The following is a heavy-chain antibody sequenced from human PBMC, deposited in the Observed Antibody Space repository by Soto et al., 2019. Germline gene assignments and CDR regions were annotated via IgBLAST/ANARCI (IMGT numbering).Heavy chain of an antibody. Sequence: QVQLVESGGGVVQPGRSLRLSCAASGFTFSSYGMHWVRQAPGKGLEWVAVIWYDGSNKYYADSVKGRFTISRDNSKNTLYLQMNSLRAEDTAVYYCARPPLSGYDYLGYFDYWGQGTLVTVSS. D-gene: IGHD5-12*01. J-gene: IGHJ4*02. V-gene: IGHV3-33*01. CDR1: GFTFSSYG. CDR2: IWYDGSNK. CDR3: ARPPLSGYDYLGYFDY.